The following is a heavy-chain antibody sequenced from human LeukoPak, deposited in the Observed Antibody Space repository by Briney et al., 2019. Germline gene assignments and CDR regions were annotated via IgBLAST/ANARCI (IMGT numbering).Heavy chain of an antibody. CDR1: GYTFDDYG. V-gene: IGHV3-20*04. Sequence: GGSLRLSCAASGYTFDDYGMSWVRQAPGKGLEWVSGINWNGGSIGYADSVKGRFTISRDNAKNSLYLQMNSLRAEDTALYYCAREIAAAGTSYFDYWGQGTLVTVSS. CDR2: INWNGGSI. D-gene: IGHD6-13*01. CDR3: AREIAAAGTSYFDY. J-gene: IGHJ4*02.